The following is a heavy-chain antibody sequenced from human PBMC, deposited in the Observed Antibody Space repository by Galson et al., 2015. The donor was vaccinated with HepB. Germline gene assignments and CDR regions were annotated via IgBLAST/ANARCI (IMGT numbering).Heavy chain of an antibody. J-gene: IGHJ5*02. CDR2: INTNTGNP. CDR3: AGCIAAECDWFDP. D-gene: IGHD6-13*01. Sequence: QSGAEVKKPGESLRISCKASGSTFTSYAMNWVRQAPGQGLEWMGWINTNTGNPTYAQGFTGRFVFSLDTSVSTAYLQISSLKAEDTAVYYCAGCIAAECDWFDPWGQGTLVTVSS. V-gene: IGHV7-4-1*02. CDR1: GSTFTSYA.